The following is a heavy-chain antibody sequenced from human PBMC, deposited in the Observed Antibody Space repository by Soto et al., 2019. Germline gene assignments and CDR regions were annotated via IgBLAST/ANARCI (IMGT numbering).Heavy chain of an antibody. V-gene: IGHV3-23*01. Sequence: GGSLRLSCAASGFTFSSYAMSWVRQAPGKGLEWVSAISGIGGSTYYADSVKCRFTISRDNSKNTLYLQINSLRAEDTAVYYCAKGTYYYDSSGYYYEAFPCSLDYWGQGTLVTVSS. CDR3: AKGTYYYDSSGYYYEAFPCSLDY. D-gene: IGHD3-22*01. J-gene: IGHJ4*02. CDR1: GFTFSSYA. CDR2: ISGIGGST.